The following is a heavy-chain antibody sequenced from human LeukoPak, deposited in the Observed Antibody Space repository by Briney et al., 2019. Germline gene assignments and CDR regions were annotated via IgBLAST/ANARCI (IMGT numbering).Heavy chain of an antibody. CDR3: VKERSPFDAFDI. V-gene: IGHV3-33*06. CDR1: GFTFSNYG. Sequence: GGSLRLSCAASGFTFSNYGMHWVRQAPGKGLEWVAGIWSDGINRYYADSVKGRFTFSRDNSKNTLSLQMNSLRAEDTALYYCVKERSPFDAFDIWGQGTMVTVSS. CDR2: IWSDGINR. J-gene: IGHJ3*02.